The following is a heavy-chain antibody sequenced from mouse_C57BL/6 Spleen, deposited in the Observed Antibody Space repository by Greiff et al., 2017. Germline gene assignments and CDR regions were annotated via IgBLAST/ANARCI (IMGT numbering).Heavy chain of an antibody. Sequence: VQLQQSGPELVKPGASVKISCKASGYTFTDYYINWVKQRPGQGLEWIGWIFPGSGSTYYNEKFKGKATLTVDKSSSTAYMLLSSLTSEDSAVYFCARDYYGSSSWYFDVGGTGTTVTVSS. CDR3: ARDYYGSSSWYFDV. CDR2: IFPGSGST. J-gene: IGHJ1*03. CDR1: GYTFTDYY. D-gene: IGHD1-1*01. V-gene: IGHV1-75*01.